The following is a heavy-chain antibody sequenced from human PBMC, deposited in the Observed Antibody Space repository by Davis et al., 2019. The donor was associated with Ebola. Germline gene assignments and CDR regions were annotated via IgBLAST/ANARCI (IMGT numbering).Heavy chain of an antibody. CDR3: ARFHSRDGYKESFDY. V-gene: IGHV1-69*04. Sequence: AASVKVSCKASGGTFSSYAISWVRQAPGQGLEWMGRIIPILGIANYAQKFQGRVTITADKSTSTAYMELSSLRSEDTAVYYCARFHSRDGYKESFDYWGQGTLVTVSS. J-gene: IGHJ4*02. D-gene: IGHD5-24*01. CDR2: IIPILGIA. CDR1: GGTFSSYA.